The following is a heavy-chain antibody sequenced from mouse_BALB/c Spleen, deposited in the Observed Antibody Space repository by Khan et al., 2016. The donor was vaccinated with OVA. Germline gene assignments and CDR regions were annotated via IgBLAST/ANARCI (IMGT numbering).Heavy chain of an antibody. J-gene: IGHJ4*01. Sequence: QVQLKESGPDLVAPSQSLSITCTVSGFSLTSYAIHWVRQPPGKGLEWLVVIGSDGSTTYNSALKSRLSISKDNSKSQVFLKINSLQTDDTAMYYCARHQFPLSMDSWGQGTSGTVSS. V-gene: IGHV2-6-2*01. CDR3: ARHQFPLSMDS. CDR1: GFSLTSYA. CDR2: IGSDGST.